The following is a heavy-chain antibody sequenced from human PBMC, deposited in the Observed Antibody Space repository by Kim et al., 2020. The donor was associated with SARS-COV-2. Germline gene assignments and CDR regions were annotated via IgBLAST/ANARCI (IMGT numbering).Heavy chain of an antibody. CDR3: ARDLDNYGYSYFDY. Sequence: ADSVKGRFTISRDHAKNILYLQMNSLRAEDTAVYYCARDLDNYGYSYFDYWGQGTPVTVSS. D-gene: IGHD5-18*01. V-gene: IGHV3-74*01. J-gene: IGHJ4*02.